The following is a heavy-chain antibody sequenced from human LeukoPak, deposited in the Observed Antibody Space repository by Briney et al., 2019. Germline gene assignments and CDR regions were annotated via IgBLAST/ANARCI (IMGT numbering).Heavy chain of an antibody. J-gene: IGHJ6*02. CDR3: ARGSPYYYGMDV. CDR2: IIPILGIA. CDR1: GGTFSSYA. V-gene: IGHV1-69*04. Sequence: GASVKVSCKASGGTFSSYAISWVRQAPGQGLEWMGRIIPILGIANYAQKFQSRVTITADKSTSTAYMELSSLRSEDTAVYYCARGSPYYYGMDVWGQGTTVTVSS.